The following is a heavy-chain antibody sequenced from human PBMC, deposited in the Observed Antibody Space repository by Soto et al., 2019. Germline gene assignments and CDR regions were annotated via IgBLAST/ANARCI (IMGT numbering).Heavy chain of an antibody. J-gene: IGHJ3*02. V-gene: IGHV2-5*02. CDR3: AHRPRGSGLDI. Sequence: GLDLEWLALIYWDDDKRYSPSLKSRLTITKDTSKNQVVLTMTNMDPVDTATYYCAHRPRGSGLDIWGQGTMVTVSS. CDR2: IYWDDDK. D-gene: IGHD6-19*01.